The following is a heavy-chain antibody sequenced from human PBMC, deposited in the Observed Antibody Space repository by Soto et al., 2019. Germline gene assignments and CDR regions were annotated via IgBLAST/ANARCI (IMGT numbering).Heavy chain of an antibody. V-gene: IGHV1-58*01. CDR3: AADPITLDYYGMNV. CDR2: IVVGSGDT. Sequence: QMHLVQSGPEVKKPGTSVKVSCKASGFSFSGSTLQWVRQARGQRLEWIGWIVVGSGDTDYAQKIQEKVTITMDMSTSTSYMELTSLRSEDTAVYYCAADPITLDYYGMNVWGQGTTVTVSS. D-gene: IGHD5-12*01. CDR1: GFSFSGST. J-gene: IGHJ6*02.